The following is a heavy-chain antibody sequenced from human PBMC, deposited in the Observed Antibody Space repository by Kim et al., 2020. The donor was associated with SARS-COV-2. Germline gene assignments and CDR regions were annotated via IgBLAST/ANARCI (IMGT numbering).Heavy chain of an antibody. D-gene: IGHD6-19*01. V-gene: IGHV1-18*01. J-gene: IGHJ4*02. CDR3: ARGRQCGY. Sequence: NANKHYAQSLQDRVTMTTDTSTNTAYMELGSLRSDGTAVYYCARGRQCGYWGQGTLVTVSS. CDR2: NANK.